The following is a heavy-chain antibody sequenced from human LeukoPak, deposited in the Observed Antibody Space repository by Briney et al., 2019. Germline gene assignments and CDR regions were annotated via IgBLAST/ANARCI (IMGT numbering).Heavy chain of an antibody. CDR1: GNNFERFW. D-gene: IGHD2-2*02. CDR2: IYPGDSDT. V-gene: IGHV5-51*01. J-gene: IGHJ4*02. CDR3: ARPYCYSSTCYSPPDF. Sequence: GESLKIPWRVSGNNFERFWIGWVRQRPGKGLELMGIIYPGDSDTRYSPSFQGQVTISADKSISTAYLQWSSLKASDTAMYYCARPYCYSSTCYSPPDFWGQGTLVNVSS.